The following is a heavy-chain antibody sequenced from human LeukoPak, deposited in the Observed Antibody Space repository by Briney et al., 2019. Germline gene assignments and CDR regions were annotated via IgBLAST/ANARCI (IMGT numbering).Heavy chain of an antibody. D-gene: IGHD6-6*01. Sequence: PGGSLRLSCAASGFTFSMYAMTWVRQAPGKGLEWVSGISGSGGGTYFTDSVKGRFSVSRDNSKNTVYLQMNNLRVEDTAVYYCALRVPSGAFDIWGQGTMVTVSS. J-gene: IGHJ3*02. CDR2: ISGSGGGT. CDR1: GFTFSMYA. CDR3: ALRVPSGAFDI. V-gene: IGHV3-23*01.